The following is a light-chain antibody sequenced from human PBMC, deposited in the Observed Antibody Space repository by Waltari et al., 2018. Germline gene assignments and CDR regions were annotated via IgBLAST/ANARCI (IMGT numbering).Light chain of an antibody. CDR1: SSDYYNY. Sequence: QSALTQPASVSGSPGQSITISCTGASSDYYNYVCWYQHHPGKAPKLIIYDVSNRPSGVSKRVSGSKSGSTASLTISGLQAEDEADYYCTVKRGSDTVVFGGGTKLTVL. CDR2: DVS. J-gene: IGLJ2*01. V-gene: IGLV2-14*03. CDR3: TVKRGSDTVV.